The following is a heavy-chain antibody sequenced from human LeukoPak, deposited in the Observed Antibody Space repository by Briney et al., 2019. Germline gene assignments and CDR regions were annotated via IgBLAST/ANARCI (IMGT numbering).Heavy chain of an antibody. CDR3: ARVSSYYDSSGYFNWFDP. CDR1: GFTFSSYW. V-gene: IGHV3-74*01. J-gene: IGHJ5*02. CDR2: INSDGGST. Sequence: GGSLRLSCAASGFTFSSYWMHWVRQAPGKGLVWVSRINSDGGSTSYADSVKGRFAISRGNAKNTLYLQMNSLRAEDTAVYYCARVSSYYDSSGYFNWFDPWGQGTLVTVSS. D-gene: IGHD3-22*01.